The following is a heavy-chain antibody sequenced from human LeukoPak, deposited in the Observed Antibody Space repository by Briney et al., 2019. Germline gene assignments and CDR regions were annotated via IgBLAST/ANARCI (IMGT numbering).Heavy chain of an antibody. CDR3: ARARVHTSYYYYMDV. J-gene: IGHJ6*03. Sequence: GESLKISCKGSGYSFTSYWIGWVRQMPGKGLEWMGIIYPGDSDTRYSPSFQGQVTISADKSISTAYLQWSSLKASDTATYYCARARVHTSYYYYMDVRGKADTFTVSS. CDR2: IYPGDSDT. CDR1: GYSFTSYW. V-gene: IGHV5-51*01. D-gene: IGHD3-10*02.